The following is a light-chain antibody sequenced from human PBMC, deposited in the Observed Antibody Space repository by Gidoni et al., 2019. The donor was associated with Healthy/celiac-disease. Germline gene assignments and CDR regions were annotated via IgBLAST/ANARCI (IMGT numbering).Light chain of an antibody. CDR3: QQYNNWPL. V-gene: IGKV3-15*01. CDR1: QSVSSN. J-gene: IGKJ4*01. CDR2: GAS. Sequence: EIVMTQSPATLSVSPGERATLSCRASQSVSSNLAWYQQKPGQATRLLIYGASTRATGIPARFSGSGSGTEFTLTISSLQSEDFAVYYCQQYNNWPLFXGXTKVEIK.